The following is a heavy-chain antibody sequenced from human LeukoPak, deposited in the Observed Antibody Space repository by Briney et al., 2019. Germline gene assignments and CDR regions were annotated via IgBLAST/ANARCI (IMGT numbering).Heavy chain of an antibody. V-gene: IGHV4-39*01. CDR3: GITLSAATPFFHFDS. CDR1: GASFISSNYY. D-gene: IGHD6-13*01. J-gene: IGHJ4*02. CDR2: IYYTGNT. Sequence: WGSLTLTCTVSGASFISSNYYWVRIPPPPGKGLESIGSIYYTGNTYNNPSLKSRVNMSVDTSKKQFSLRLRSVTAADTAVYYCGITLSAATPFFHFDSWGQGTLVTVSS.